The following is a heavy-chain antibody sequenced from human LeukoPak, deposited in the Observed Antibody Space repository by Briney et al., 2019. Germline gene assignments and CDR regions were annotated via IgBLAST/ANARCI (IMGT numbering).Heavy chain of an antibody. CDR3: AITVDCRATTDCYSYFHH. CDR2: VSNDGTYT. D-gene: IGHD2-21*02. J-gene: IGHJ1*01. Sequence: GGSLRLSCAASGFTFSSYFMHWVRQVPGKGLVWVSRVSNDGTYTEYADSVKGRFTISRDNAKDTLYLQVNSLRAEDTAVYYCAITVDCRATTDCYSYFHHWGQGTLVTVSS. CDR1: GFTFSSYF. V-gene: IGHV3-74*03.